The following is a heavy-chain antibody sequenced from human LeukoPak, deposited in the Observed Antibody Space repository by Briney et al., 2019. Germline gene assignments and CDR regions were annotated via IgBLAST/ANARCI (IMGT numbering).Heavy chain of an antibody. V-gene: IGHV3-53*01. CDR3: AREPPFRYSSTGYFDY. CDR1: GFDVSSKY. Sequence: GGSLRLSCAASGFDVSSKYMSWVRQAPGKGLDWVSLIYTDDTTYYADSVKGRFTISRDNSKNTVYLQMSSLRAEDTAVYCCAREPPFRYSSTGYFDYWGQGTLVSVSS. J-gene: IGHJ4*02. D-gene: IGHD6-13*01. CDR2: IYTDDTT.